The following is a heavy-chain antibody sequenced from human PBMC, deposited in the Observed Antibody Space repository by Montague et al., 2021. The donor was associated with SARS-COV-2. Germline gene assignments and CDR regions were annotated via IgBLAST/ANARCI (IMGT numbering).Heavy chain of an antibody. J-gene: IGHJ3*02. D-gene: IGHD3-10*01. CDR1: GGSISTYY. Sequence: SETLSLTCTVSGGSISTYYWSWIWQPPGKGLERIGNIYYSGSTXXXPSXXXPVPISVDTSKYQFSLKLSSVTAADTAVYYCARADITMVRGVNRWDFDIWGQGTMVTVSS. V-gene: IGHV4-59*01. CDR3: ARADITMVRGVNRWDFDI. CDR2: IYYSGST.